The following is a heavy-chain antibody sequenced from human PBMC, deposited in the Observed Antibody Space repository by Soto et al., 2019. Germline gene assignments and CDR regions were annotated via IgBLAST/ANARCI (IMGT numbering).Heavy chain of an antibody. Sequence: SVKVSCKTSGGTFSSYAISWVRQAPGQGLEWMGGIIPIFGTANYAQKFQGRVTITADKSTSTAYMELSSLRSEDTAVYYCARGTLWTTEYFQHWGQGTLVTVSS. CDR3: ARGTLWTTEYFQH. CDR2: IIPIFGTA. D-gene: IGHD3-10*01. J-gene: IGHJ1*01. V-gene: IGHV1-69*06. CDR1: GGTFSSYA.